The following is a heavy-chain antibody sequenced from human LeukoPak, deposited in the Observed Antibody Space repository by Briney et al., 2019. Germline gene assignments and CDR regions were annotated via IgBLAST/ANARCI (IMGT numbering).Heavy chain of an antibody. CDR2: IYPGDSDT. Sequence: GESLKISCKGSGYSFTNYWIGWVRQMPGKGLEWMGIIYPGDSDTRYSPSFQGQATISADKSISTAYLQWSGLKASDTAMYYCARRYYGSGSYYNWFDPWGQGTLVTVSS. J-gene: IGHJ5*02. D-gene: IGHD3-10*01. CDR1: GYSFTNYW. V-gene: IGHV5-51*01. CDR3: ARRYYGSGSYYNWFDP.